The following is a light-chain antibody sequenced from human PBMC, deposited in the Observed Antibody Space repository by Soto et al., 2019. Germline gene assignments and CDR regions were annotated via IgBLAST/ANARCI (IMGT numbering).Light chain of an antibody. CDR1: QSVSGDY. Sequence: VLTQSPGTLSLSAGQRATLSCRASQSVSGDYIAWYQQKSGQAPRLLIYGASSRATGIPDRFSGSGSGTDFTLTISRLEPEDFAVYYCQQYGRSPGWTFGQGTKVDIK. V-gene: IGKV3-20*01. CDR3: QQYGRSPGWT. J-gene: IGKJ1*01. CDR2: GAS.